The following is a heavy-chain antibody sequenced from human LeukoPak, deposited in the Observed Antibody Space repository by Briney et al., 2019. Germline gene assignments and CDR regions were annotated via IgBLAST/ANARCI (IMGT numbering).Heavy chain of an antibody. Sequence: GGPLRLSCAASGFTFSSYAMTWVRQAPGRGLEWVSVIGRNGGDIQYADSVKGRFTISRDNSKNTLYLQMNSLRAEDTAVYYCAKYAPPTTVVTRFFDYWGQGTLVTVSS. V-gene: IGHV3-23*01. J-gene: IGHJ4*02. CDR1: GFTFSSYA. CDR2: IGRNGGDI. D-gene: IGHD4-23*01. CDR3: AKYAPPTTVVTRFFDY.